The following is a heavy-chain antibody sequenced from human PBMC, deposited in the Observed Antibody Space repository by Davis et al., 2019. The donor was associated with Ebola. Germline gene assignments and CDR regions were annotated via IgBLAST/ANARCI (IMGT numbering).Heavy chain of an antibody. CDR1: GFTFSSYG. CDR3: ARSFTLRSPPHY. V-gene: IGHV3-48*04. CDR2: ISSSGSTI. Sequence: GESLKISCAASGFTFSSYGMNWVRQAPGKGLEWVSYISSSGSTIYYADSVKGRFTISRDNAKNTLYLQMNSLRAEDTAVYYCARSFTLRSPPHYWGQGTLVTVSS. J-gene: IGHJ4*02. D-gene: IGHD5-12*01.